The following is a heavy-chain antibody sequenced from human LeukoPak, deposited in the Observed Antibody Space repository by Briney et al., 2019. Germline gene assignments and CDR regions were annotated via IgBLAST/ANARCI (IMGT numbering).Heavy chain of an antibody. CDR2: IIPIFGTA. V-gene: IGHV1-69*06. D-gene: IGHD3-9*01. Sequence: ASVKVSCKASGGTFSSYAISWVRQAPGQGLEWMGGIIPIFGTANYAQKFQGRVTITADKSTSTAYMELSSLRSDDTAVYYCARVILTGSGIATPDYWGQGTLVTVSS. CDR3: ARVILTGSGIATPDY. CDR1: GGTFSSYA. J-gene: IGHJ4*02.